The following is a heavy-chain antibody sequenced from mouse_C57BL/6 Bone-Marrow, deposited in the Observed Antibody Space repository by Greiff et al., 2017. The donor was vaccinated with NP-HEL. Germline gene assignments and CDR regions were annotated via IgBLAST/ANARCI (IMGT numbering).Heavy chain of an antibody. CDR3: ASFYDGYVYFDY. CDR1: GYTFTSYW. D-gene: IGHD2-3*01. CDR2: IDPSDSYT. V-gene: IGHV1-69*01. Sequence: VQLQQPGAELVMPGASVKLSCKASGYTFTSYWMHWVKQRPGQGLEWIGEIDPSDSYTNYTQKFKGKSTLTVDKSSSTAYMQLSSLTSEDSAVYYCASFYDGYVYFDYWGQGTTLTVSS. J-gene: IGHJ2*01.